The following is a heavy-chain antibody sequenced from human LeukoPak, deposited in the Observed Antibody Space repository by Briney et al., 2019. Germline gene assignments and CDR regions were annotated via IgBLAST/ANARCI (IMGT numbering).Heavy chain of an antibody. CDR2: IYYSGST. Sequence: PSETLSLTCTVSGGSISSGGYYWSWIRQHPGKGLEWIGYIYYSGSTYYNPSLKSRVTISVDTSKNQFSLKLSSVTAADTAVYYCARDRGPGELHFDYWGQGTLVTVSS. CDR1: GGSISSGGYY. J-gene: IGHJ4*02. V-gene: IGHV4-31*03. D-gene: IGHD1-26*01. CDR3: ARDRGPGELHFDY.